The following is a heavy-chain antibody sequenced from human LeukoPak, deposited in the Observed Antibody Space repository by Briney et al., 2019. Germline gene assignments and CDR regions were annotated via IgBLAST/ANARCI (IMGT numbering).Heavy chain of an antibody. CDR3: ARGFSRVGAKPPLGY. Sequence: ASVKVSCKASGYTFTNYYMHWVRQAPGQGLEWMGWINPNSGGTNYAQKFQGRVTMTRDTSISTAYMELSRLRSDDTAVYYCARGFSRVGAKPPLGYWGQGTLVTVSS. V-gene: IGHV1-2*02. CDR1: GYTFTNYY. D-gene: IGHD1-26*01. J-gene: IGHJ4*02. CDR2: INPNSGGT.